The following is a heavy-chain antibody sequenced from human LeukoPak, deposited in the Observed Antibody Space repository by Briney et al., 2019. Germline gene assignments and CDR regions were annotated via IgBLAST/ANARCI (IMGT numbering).Heavy chain of an antibody. CDR3: AREGEVDSNYDDY. J-gene: IGHJ4*02. CDR2: ISYDGSNK. Sequence: PGGSLRLSCAASGFTFSSYGMHWVRQAPGKGLEWVAVISYDGSNKYYADSVKGRFTISRDNSKNTLYLQMNSLRAEDTAVYYCAREGEVDSNYDDYWGQGTLVTVSS. CDR1: GFTFSSYG. V-gene: IGHV3-30*03. D-gene: IGHD4-11*01.